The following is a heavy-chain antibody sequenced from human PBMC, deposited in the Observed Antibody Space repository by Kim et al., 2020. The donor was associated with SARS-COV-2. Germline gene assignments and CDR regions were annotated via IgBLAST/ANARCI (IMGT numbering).Heavy chain of an antibody. CDR3: ARGQQRLWFGGHFFDY. CDR1: GYTFTSYA. D-gene: IGHD3-10*01. V-gene: IGHV7-4-1*02. CDR2: INTNTGNP. J-gene: IGHJ4*02. Sequence: ASVKVSCKASGYTFTSYAMNWVRQAPGQGLEWMGWINTNTGNPTYAQGFTGRFVFSLDTSVSTAYLQISSLKAEDTAVYYCARGQQRLWFGGHFFDYWGQGTLVTVSS.